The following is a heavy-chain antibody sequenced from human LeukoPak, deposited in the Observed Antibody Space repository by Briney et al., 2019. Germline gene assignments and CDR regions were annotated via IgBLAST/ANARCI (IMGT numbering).Heavy chain of an antibody. Sequence: ASVKVSFKASGYTFTGYYMHWVRQAPGQGLEWMGWINPNTGGTKYAQKFQGRVTMTRDTSISTADMELSRLTSDDTAVYYCARGVSGFYFDYWGQGTLVTVTS. CDR2: INPNTGGT. CDR3: ARGVSGFYFDY. D-gene: IGHD6-6*01. V-gene: IGHV1-2*02. J-gene: IGHJ4*02. CDR1: GYTFTGYY.